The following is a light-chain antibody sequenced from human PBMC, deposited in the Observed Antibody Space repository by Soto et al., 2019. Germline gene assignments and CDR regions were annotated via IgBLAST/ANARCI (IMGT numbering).Light chain of an antibody. CDR1: QDIRNY. CDR3: QRYHSAPLT. V-gene: IGKV1-27*01. Sequence: DIQMTQSPSSLSASVGDRVTMTCRASQDIRNYVAWYQQKPGEVPKLLIYTAPNLQSGVPARFSGGGFGTDFTLTSSSLRPEDVATYYCQRYHSAPLTFGPGTKVDLK. CDR2: TAP. J-gene: IGKJ3*01.